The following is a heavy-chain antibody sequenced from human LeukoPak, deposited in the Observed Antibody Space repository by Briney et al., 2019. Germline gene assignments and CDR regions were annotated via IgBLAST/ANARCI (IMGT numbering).Heavy chain of an antibody. CDR1: GYTFINYD. V-gene: IGHV1-8*01. Sequence: ASVTVSCKTSGYTFINYDIAWVRQASGQGLEWMGWMNPKSGNRGSAQKFQGRVTMTMNTSMRTASMELSSLTSDDSAVYYCARASPGEYYYYGMDLWGQGTSVTVSS. J-gene: IGHJ6*02. CDR3: ARASPGEYYYYGMDL. CDR2: MNPKSGNR.